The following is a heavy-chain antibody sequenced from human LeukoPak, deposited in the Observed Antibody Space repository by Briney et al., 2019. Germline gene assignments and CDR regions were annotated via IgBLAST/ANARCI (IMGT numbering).Heavy chain of an antibody. V-gene: IGHV3-7*01. CDR3: ATDRDNSDWQKRFDS. CDR2: INQDASEI. Sequence: GGSLRLSCAASGFTFSTYWMNWYRQAPGKGLEWVCNINQDASEINYVDSVRGRFTISRDNAKNPLHLQMNSLRAEDTAVYYCATDRDNSDWQKRFDSWGQGTLVTVSS. D-gene: IGHD2-21*02. J-gene: IGHJ4*02. CDR1: GFTFSTYW.